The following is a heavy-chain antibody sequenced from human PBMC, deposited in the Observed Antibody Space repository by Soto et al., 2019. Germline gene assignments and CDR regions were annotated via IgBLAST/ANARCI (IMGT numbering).Heavy chain of an antibody. Sequence: EVHLVESGGGLVKPGGSLRLSCAASGFTFRDFTMNWVRQAPGKGLEWVSSISSSGTFKYYAYSLGGRFTISRDNAKNSLYLQLNSLRGEDTAIYYCARDDLYDSTGYDSWGQGTLVTV. D-gene: IGHD3-22*01. J-gene: IGHJ5*02. V-gene: IGHV3-21*01. CDR1: GFTFRDFT. CDR2: ISSSGTFK. CDR3: ARDDLYDSTGYDS.